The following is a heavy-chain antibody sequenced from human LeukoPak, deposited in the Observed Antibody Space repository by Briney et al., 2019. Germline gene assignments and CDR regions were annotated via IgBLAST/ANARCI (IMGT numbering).Heavy chain of an antibody. Sequence: RASVKVPCKASGYTLTNYYIHWVRQAPGQGLEWMGISNPNGGSTSYAQQFQGRVTMTRDTSTSTVYMELTSLRSEDTALYYCARLTRSGTAFDIWGQGTMVTVSS. CDR3: ARLTRSGTAFDI. V-gene: IGHV1-46*01. D-gene: IGHD3-3*01. J-gene: IGHJ3*02. CDR1: GYTLTNYY. CDR2: SNPNGGST.